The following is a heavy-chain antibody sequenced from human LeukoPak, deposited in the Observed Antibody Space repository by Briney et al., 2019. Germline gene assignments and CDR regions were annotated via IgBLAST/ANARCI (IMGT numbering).Heavy chain of an antibody. CDR2: IYFSGTT. D-gene: IGHD1-1*01. Sequence: SQTLSLTCTVSGDSISSRDSYWSWIRQYPGKALEWIGFIYFSGTTNYNPSLRSRVTLPVDTSQNQFFLWLTSVTDADTATYYCVRNTDGRSNGDYWGQGTLVTVSS. CDR1: GDSISSRDSY. V-gene: IGHV4-31*02. J-gene: IGHJ4*02. CDR3: VRNTDGRSNGDY.